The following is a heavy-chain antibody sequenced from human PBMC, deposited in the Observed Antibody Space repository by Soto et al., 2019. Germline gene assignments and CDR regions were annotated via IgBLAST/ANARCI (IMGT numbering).Heavy chain of an antibody. J-gene: IGHJ6*02. D-gene: IGHD6-13*01. CDR1: GGSISSSSYY. V-gene: IGHV4-39*01. CDR2: IYYSGST. Sequence: SETLSLTCTVSGGSISSSSYYWGWIRQPPGKGLEWIGSIYYSGSTYYNPSLKSRVTISVDTSKNQISLKLSSVTAADTAVYYFATMGSSSWYTIYYYYYYGMDVWGQGTTVTVSS. CDR3: ATMGSSSWYTIYYYYYYGMDV.